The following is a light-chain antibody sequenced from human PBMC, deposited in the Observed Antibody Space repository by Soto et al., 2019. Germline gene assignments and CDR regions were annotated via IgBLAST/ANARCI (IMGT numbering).Light chain of an antibody. V-gene: IGKV3-11*01. Sequence: IVLTQSPATLSLSPGERATLSCRASQSVSSYLAWYQHKPGQAPRLLIYDASNRATGIPPRFSGSGSGTDFTLTISSLEPEDFAIYYCQQRADWPPLTFGGGTKVEVQ. CDR1: QSVSSY. CDR3: QQRADWPPLT. CDR2: DAS. J-gene: IGKJ4*01.